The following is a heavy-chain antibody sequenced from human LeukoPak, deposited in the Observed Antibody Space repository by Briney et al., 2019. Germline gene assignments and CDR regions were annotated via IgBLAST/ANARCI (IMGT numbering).Heavy chain of an antibody. J-gene: IGHJ6*02. CDR2: IYYSGST. D-gene: IGHD3-10*01. V-gene: IGHV4-39*01. Sequence: SEPLSLTCTVSGGSISSSSYYWGWIRQPPGQGLEWIGSIYYSGSTYYNPSLKSRVTISVDTSKNQFSLKLSSVTAADTAVYYCARLHWARGSYYGMDVWGQGTTVTVSS. CDR3: ARLHWARGSYYGMDV. CDR1: GGSISSSSYY.